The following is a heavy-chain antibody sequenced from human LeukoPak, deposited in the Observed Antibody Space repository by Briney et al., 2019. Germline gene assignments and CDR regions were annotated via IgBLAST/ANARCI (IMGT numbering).Heavy chain of an antibody. V-gene: IGHV3-23*01. Sequence: GGSLRLSCAASGFTFSSSAISWVRHAPRKGPEWVSGISGNGATTYYADSLKVRFTISRDNSKNTLYLQMNSLRPQSTPLSSFAKDRLVHVSWGQGTLVSVSS. CDR3: AKDRLVHVS. CDR1: GFTFSSSA. D-gene: IGHD6-13*01. CDR2: ISGNGATT. J-gene: IGHJ5*02.